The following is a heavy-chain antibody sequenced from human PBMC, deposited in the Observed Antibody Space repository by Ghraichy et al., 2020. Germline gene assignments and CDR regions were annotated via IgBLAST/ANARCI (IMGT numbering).Heavy chain of an antibody. D-gene: IGHD4-17*01. CDR3: ARHLTVTTIDY. CDR2: IYYSGST. CDR1: GGSISSSSYY. V-gene: IGHV4-39*01. Sequence: SETLSLTCTVSGGSISSSSYYWGWIRQPPGKGLEWIGSIYYSGSTYYNPSLKSRVTISVDTSKNQFSLKLSSVTAADTAVYYCARHLTVTTIDYWGQGTLVTVSS. J-gene: IGHJ4*02.